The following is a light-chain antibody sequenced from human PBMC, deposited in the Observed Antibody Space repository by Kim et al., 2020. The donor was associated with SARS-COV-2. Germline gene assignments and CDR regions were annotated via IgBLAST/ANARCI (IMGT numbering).Light chain of an antibody. CDR2: DVT. J-gene: IGLJ1*01. V-gene: IGLV2-14*03. CDR3: FSYTTIYTYV. Sequence: QSALTQPASVSGSPGQSITLSCTGTSSDIGHYDYVSWFQQHPGKAPKLIIYDVTKRPSGVSNRFSGSKSAYTASLTISGLRAEDEADYYCFSYTTIYTYVIGTGTKVTVL. CDR1: SSDIGHYDY.